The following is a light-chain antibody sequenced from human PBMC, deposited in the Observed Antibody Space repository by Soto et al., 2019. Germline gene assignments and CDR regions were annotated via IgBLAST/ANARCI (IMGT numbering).Light chain of an antibody. CDR1: SSDVGRYNY. CDR2: GVT. J-gene: IGLJ7*01. Sequence: QSALTQPASASGSPGQAITISCTGTSSDVGRYNYVSWYQQYSGKAPKLMIYGVTNRPSGVSDRFSGSKSGNTASLTISGLQAEDEGDYYCSSFTTSSTLIFGGGTQLTVL. V-gene: IGLV2-14*03. CDR3: SSFTTSSTLI.